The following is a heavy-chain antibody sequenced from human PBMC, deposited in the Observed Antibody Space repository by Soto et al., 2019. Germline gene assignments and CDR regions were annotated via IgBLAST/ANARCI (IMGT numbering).Heavy chain of an antibody. Sequence: QITLKESGPTLVKPTQTLTLTCTFSGFSLSTSGVGVGWIRQPPGKALEWLALIYWDDDKRYSPSLRSRLTISKDTSKNQVVLTMTNMDPVDTATYYCIQSRCGGDCLQSYASHYYYGMDVCGQGTTVTVSS. CDR1: GFSLSTSGVG. CDR3: IQSRCGGDCLQSYASHYYYGMDV. J-gene: IGHJ6*02. CDR2: IYWDDDK. D-gene: IGHD2-21*02. V-gene: IGHV2-5*02.